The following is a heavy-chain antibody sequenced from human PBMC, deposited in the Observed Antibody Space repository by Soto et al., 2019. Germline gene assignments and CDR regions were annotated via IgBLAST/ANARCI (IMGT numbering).Heavy chain of an antibody. V-gene: IGHV3-53*01. J-gene: IGHJ6*02. D-gene: IGHD3-10*01. Sequence: LRLSCAVSGFSVRANYMSWVRQAPGKGLEWVSVIYDTDTTYYADSVKGRFFISRDISKNTLYLQMNSLRAEDTAVYYCANAASDYYGSGSSPQAMDVWGQGTTVTVSS. CDR3: ANAASDYYGSGSSPQAMDV. CDR2: IYDTDTT. CDR1: GFSVRANY.